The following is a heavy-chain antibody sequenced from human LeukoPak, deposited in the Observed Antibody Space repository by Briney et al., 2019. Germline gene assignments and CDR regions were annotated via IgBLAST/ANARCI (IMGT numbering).Heavy chain of an antibody. CDR3: ARSNGLRYFDR. CDR1: GFTFSSYS. J-gene: IGHJ4*02. Sequence: GGSLRLSCAASGFTFSSYSMNWVRQAPGKGLEWVSSISSSSSYLYYADSMRGRFTISRDNAEMSLFLQMNSLRVDDTAVYYCARSNGLRYFDRWGQGTLVTVSS. D-gene: IGHD4-11*01. CDR2: ISSSSSYL. V-gene: IGHV3-21*01.